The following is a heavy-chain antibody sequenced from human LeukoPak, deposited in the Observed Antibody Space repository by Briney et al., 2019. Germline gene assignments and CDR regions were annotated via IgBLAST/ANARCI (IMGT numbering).Heavy chain of an antibody. CDR3: ANRDSTYYYGSGSRWFDP. CDR2: ISSISHYI. J-gene: IGHJ5*02. V-gene: IGHV3-21*04. CDR1: GFTFGRYS. D-gene: IGHD3-10*01. Sequence: PGGSLRLSCAASGFTFGRYSMNWVRQAPGKGLEWVSTISSISHYIYYADSVKGRFTISRDNSKNTLYLQMNSLRAEDTAAYYCANRDSTYYYGSGSRWFDPWGQGTLVTVSS.